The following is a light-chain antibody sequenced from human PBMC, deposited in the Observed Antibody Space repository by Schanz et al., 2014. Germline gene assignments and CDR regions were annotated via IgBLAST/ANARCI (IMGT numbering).Light chain of an antibody. J-gene: IGKJ1*01. V-gene: IGKV3-20*01. CDR2: GAS. CDR1: QTVASDY. Sequence: EIVLTQSPGTLSLSPGERATLSCRASQTVASDYLAWYQHIPGQAPRLLIYGASSRPTGIPDRFSGSGSGTDFTLTITRLEPEDSAVYYCQQYNNWPPWTFGQGTKVEIK. CDR3: QQYNNWPPWT.